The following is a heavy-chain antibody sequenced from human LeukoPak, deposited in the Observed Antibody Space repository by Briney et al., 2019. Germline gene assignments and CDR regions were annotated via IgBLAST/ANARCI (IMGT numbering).Heavy chain of an antibody. CDR3: ARGGPMGYYYMDV. V-gene: IGHV3-48*03. J-gene: IGHJ6*03. Sequence: GGSLRLSCAASGFTFSSYEMNWVRQAPGKGLEWVSYISSRGNTIYYADSVKGRFTISGDNAKNSLYLQMNSLRVEDTAVYYCARGGPMGYYYMDVWGKGTTVTISS. CDR1: GFTFSSYE. D-gene: IGHD2-8*01. CDR2: ISSRGNTI.